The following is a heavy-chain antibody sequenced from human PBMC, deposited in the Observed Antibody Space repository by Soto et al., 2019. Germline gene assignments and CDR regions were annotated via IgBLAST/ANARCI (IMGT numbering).Heavy chain of an antibody. CDR2: FDPEDGET. CDR3: ATDVIKRDAFDI. V-gene: IGHV1-24*01. J-gene: IGHJ3*02. Sequence: QVQLVQSGAEVKKPGASVKVSCKVSGYTLTELSMHWVRQAPGKGLEWMGGFDPEDGETIYAPKFQGRVTMTEDTSTDTAYMDLSRLRSDDTAVYYCATDVIKRDAFDILGQGTMVTVSS. CDR1: GYTLTELS.